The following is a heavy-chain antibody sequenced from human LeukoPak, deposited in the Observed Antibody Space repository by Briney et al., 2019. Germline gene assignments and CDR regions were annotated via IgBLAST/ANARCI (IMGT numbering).Heavy chain of an antibody. CDR2: ISGSGGST. Sequence: PGGSLRLSCAASGFTFSSYAMSWVRQAPGKGLEWVSAISGSGGSTYYADSVKGRFTISRDNPKNTLYLQMNSLRAEDTAVYYCAKEPPGIAAAGWVFDYWGQGTLVTVSS. D-gene: IGHD6-13*01. J-gene: IGHJ4*02. V-gene: IGHV3-23*01. CDR1: GFTFSSYA. CDR3: AKEPPGIAAAGWVFDY.